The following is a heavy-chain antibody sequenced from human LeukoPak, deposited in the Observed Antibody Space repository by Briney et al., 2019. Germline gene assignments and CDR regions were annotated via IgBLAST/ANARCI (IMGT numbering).Heavy chain of an antibody. V-gene: IGHV4-38-2*02. CDR1: GYSISSGYY. Sequence: SETLSLTCTVSGYSISSGYYWGWIRQPPGKGLEWIGSIYHSGSTYYNPSLKSRVTISVDTYKNQFSLKLSSVTAADTPVYYCARVGYDFWSGSKEYYFDYWGQGTLVTVSS. D-gene: IGHD3-3*01. CDR3: ARVGYDFWSGSKEYYFDY. CDR2: IYHSGST. J-gene: IGHJ4*02.